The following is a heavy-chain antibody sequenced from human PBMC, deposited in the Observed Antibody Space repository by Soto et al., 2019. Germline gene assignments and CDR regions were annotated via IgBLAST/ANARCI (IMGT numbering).Heavy chain of an antibody. CDR1: GYSFTSYW. D-gene: IGHD3-22*01. CDR2: IYPGDSDT. V-gene: IGHV5-51*01. Sequence: GESLKISCKGSGYSFTSYWIGWVRQMPGKGLEWMGIIYPGDSDTRYSPSFQGQVTISADKSISTAYLQWSSLKASDTAVYYCAKRGHYDSSGSYAPFDYWGQGTLVTVSS. J-gene: IGHJ4*02. CDR3: AKRGHYDSSGSYAPFDY.